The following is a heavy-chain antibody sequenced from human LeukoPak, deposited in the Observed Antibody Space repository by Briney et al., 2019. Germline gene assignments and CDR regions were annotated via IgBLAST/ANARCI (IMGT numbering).Heavy chain of an antibody. D-gene: IGHD6-19*01. Sequence: SETLSLTCTLSGGSISSYYWSWIRQPPGKGLEWIGYIYYSGSTNYNPSLKSRVTISVDTSKNQFSLKLSSVTAADTAVYYCARFRSGWYMFDYWGQGTLVTISS. CDR2: IYYSGST. CDR3: ARFRSGWYMFDY. V-gene: IGHV4-59*01. CDR1: GGSISSYY. J-gene: IGHJ4*02.